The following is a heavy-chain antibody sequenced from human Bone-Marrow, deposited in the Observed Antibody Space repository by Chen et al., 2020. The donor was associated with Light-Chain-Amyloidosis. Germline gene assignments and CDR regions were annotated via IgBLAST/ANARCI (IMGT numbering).Heavy chain of an antibody. CDR1: GYHFSSYG. CDR2: ISENNVDR. CDR3: ARLGGFGILTAYFDY. J-gene: IGHJ4*01. D-gene: IGHD3-16*01. Sequence: QIQLVQSGAEVKKPGASVRVSCKASGYHFSSYGITWVRQAPGQGLEWVAYISENNVDRRNARKVQDRITRTTDKSTGTAYMELRRLTSDDTAVYFCARLGGFGILTAYFDYWGHGTLVTVSS. V-gene: IGHV1-18*01.